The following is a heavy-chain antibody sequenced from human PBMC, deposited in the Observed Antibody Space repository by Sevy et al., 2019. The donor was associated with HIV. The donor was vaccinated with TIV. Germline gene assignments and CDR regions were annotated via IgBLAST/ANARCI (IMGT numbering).Heavy chain of an antibody. V-gene: IGHV3-23*01. J-gene: IGHJ3*01. D-gene: IGHD2-2*01. CDR3: ATGTTDSSISCVFDV. CDR2: LSGSGGTT. CDR1: GFTFFSHV. Sequence: GGSLRLSCAASGFTFFSHVMSWVRQAPGKGLEWVSGLSGSGGTTYYADSVKGRFSISRDNSKNKLYLQMSSLRIDDTAVYYCATGTTDSSISCVFDVWGQGTMVTVSS.